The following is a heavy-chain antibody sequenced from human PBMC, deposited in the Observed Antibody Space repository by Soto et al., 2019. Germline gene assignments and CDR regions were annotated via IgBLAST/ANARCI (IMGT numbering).Heavy chain of an antibody. Sequence: ESLKISGKRSGYSFTSYWIGWVRQMPGKGLEWMGRIDPSDSYTNYSPSFQGHVTISADKSISTAYLQWSSLKASDTAMYYCASSIAAAGPYYYHGMDVCGQGTTVTVSS. CDR2: IDPSDSYT. V-gene: IGHV5-10-1*01. D-gene: IGHD6-13*01. J-gene: IGHJ6*02. CDR1: GYSFTSYW. CDR3: ASSIAAAGPYYYHGMDV.